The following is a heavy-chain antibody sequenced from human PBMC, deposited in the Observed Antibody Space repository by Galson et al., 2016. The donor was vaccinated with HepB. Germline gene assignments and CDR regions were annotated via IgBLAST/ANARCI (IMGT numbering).Heavy chain of an antibody. D-gene: IGHD6-13*01. CDR3: ARIRYINTWYSYYYGMDV. J-gene: IGHJ6*02. CDR1: GFSLSTSGMR. Sequence: PALVKPTQTLTLTCTFSGFSLSTSGMRVIWIRQPPGKALEWLSLIDGGGDKYYSISLKTRLTLSKDTSKNQVVLTMTNMDPVDTVTYYSARIRYINTWYSYYYGMDVWGQGTAVTVSS. CDR2: IDGGGDK. V-gene: IGHV2-70*01.